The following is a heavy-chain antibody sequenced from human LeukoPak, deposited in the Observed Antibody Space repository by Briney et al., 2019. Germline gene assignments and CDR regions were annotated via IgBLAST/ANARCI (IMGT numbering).Heavy chain of an antibody. CDR2: ISAYNGNT. Sequence: ASVKVSCKASGYTFTGYYMHWVRQAPGQGLEWMGWISAYNGNTNYAQKFQGRVTMTTDTSTSTAYMELRSLTSDDTAMYYCARDSRGRWELEAPAYWAQGTLVTVSS. CDR3: ARDSRGRWELEAPAY. J-gene: IGHJ4*02. V-gene: IGHV1-18*04. D-gene: IGHD1-26*01. CDR1: GYTFTGYY.